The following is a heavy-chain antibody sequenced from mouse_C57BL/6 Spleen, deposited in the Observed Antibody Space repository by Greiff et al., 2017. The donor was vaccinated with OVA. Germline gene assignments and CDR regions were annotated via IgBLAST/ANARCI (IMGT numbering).Heavy chain of an antibody. V-gene: IGHV1-82*01. CDR1: GYAFSSSW. Sequence: VMLVESGPELVKPGASVKISCKASGYAFSSSWMNWVKQRPGKGLEWIGRIYPGDGDTNYNGKFKGKATLTADKSSSTAYMQLSSLTSEDSAVYFCARRGNYYGSSYCFDYWGQGTTLTVSS. CDR2: IYPGDGDT. J-gene: IGHJ2*01. D-gene: IGHD1-1*01. CDR3: ARRGNYYGSSYCFDY.